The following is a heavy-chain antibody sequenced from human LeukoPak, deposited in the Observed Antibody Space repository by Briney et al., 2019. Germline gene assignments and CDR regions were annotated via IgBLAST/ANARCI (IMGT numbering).Heavy chain of an antibody. D-gene: IGHD1-14*01. CDR1: GYTFSSYD. CDR3: AKNRTPGDLNYYMDV. J-gene: IGHJ6*03. V-gene: IGHV1-8*01. CDR2: MNPNSGTT. Sequence: ASVKVSCKASGYTFSSYDINWVRQATGQGLEWMGWMNPNSGTTGYAQKFQGRVTMTRDASTSTAYMELSSLRSEDTAVYYCAKNRTPGDLNYYMDVWGKGTTVTVSS.